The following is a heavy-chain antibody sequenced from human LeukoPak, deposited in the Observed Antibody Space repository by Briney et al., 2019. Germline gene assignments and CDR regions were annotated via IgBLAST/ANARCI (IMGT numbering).Heavy chain of an antibody. D-gene: IGHD5-24*01. CDR3: ARYRRDGYNVYWFDP. V-gene: IGHV4-61*05. CDR1: GGSISSSSYY. J-gene: IGHJ5*02. Sequence: SETLSPTCTVSGGSISSSSYYWGWIRQPPGKGLEWIGYIYYSGSTNYNPSLKSRVTISVDTSKNQFSLKLSSVTAADTAVYYCARYRRDGYNVYWFDPWGQGTLVTVSS. CDR2: IYYSGST.